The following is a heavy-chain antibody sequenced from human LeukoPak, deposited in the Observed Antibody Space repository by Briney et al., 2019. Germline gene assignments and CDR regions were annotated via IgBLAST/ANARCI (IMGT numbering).Heavy chain of an antibody. CDR1: GFTFSSYA. J-gene: IGHJ4*02. V-gene: IGHV3-23*01. CDR3: AKDGRNRPYYFDY. D-gene: IGHD1-14*01. Sequence: GGSLRLSCAASGFTFSSYAMSWVRQAPGKGLEWVSAISGSASSTYYADSVTGRFTISRDNSNNTLYLQMNSLRAEDTALYYCAKDGRNRPYYFDYWGQGILVTVSS. CDR2: ISGSASST.